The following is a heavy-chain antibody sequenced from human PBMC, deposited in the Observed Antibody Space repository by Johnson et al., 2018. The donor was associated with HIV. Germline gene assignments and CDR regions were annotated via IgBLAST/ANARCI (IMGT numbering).Heavy chain of an antibody. CDR3: AQEGPLTVTTVMDAFDI. CDR1: GFNFRTYA. D-gene: IGHD4-17*01. J-gene: IGHJ3*02. CDR2: LSYDGSNK. Sequence: QEKLVESGGGLVQPGGSLRLSCAASGFNFRTYAMHWVRQAPCKGLELVAVLSYDGSNKYYADSVKGRFTISRDNSKNTLYLQMNSLRSEDTALYYSAQEGPLTVTTVMDAFDIWVQGTVVTVSS. V-gene: IGHV3-30*04.